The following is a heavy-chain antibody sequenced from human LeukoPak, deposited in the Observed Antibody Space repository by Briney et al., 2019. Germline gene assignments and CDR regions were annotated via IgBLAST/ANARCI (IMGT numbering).Heavy chain of an antibody. CDR2: ISYSGTT. CDR3: ARSSAGVPFDY. CDR1: GGSISTGSYY. Sequence: SPSETLSLTCTVSGGSISTGSYYWGWVRQPPGKGLEYIGSISYSGTTYYNPSLKSRVTIFVDTSKNHFSLNLSSVSAADTAVYYCARSSAGVPFDYWGQGTLVTVSS. J-gene: IGHJ4*02. V-gene: IGHV4-39*02. D-gene: IGHD6-13*01.